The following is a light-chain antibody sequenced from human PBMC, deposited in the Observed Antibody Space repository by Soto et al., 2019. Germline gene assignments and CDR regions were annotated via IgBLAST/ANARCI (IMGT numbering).Light chain of an antibody. CDR1: SSDFYGFNY. J-gene: IGLJ1*01. Sequence: QSVLTQPASVSGSPGQSITISCTGTSSDFYGFNYVSWYQQLPGKAPKLLIYEVTSRPSGVSNRFSGSKSGNTASLTISGLLAEDEADYYCLSFTSTSTYIFGTGTKVTVL. CDR2: EVT. CDR3: LSFTSTSTYI. V-gene: IGLV2-14*01.